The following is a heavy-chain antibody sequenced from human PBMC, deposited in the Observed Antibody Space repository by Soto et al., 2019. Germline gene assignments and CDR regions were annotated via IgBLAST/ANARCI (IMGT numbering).Heavy chain of an antibody. Sequence: ASVKVSCKASGYTFTSYGISWVRQAPGQGLEWMGWISAYNGNTNYAQKLQGRVTMTTDTSTSTAYMELRSLRSDDTAVYYCARDAIWGGVVVVAAPDAFDIWGQGTMVTVSS. CDR1: GYTFTSYG. J-gene: IGHJ3*02. CDR3: ARDAIWGGVVVVAAPDAFDI. D-gene: IGHD2-15*01. V-gene: IGHV1-18*01. CDR2: ISAYNGNT.